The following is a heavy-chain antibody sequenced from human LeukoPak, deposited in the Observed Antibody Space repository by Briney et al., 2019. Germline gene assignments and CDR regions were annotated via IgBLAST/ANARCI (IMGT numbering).Heavy chain of an antibody. D-gene: IGHD3-22*01. CDR3: AKALRPTYYYDSSGYPDAFDI. CDR2: ISGSGGST. J-gene: IGHJ3*02. V-gene: IGHV3-23*01. CDR1: GFTVSSNY. Sequence: GGSLRLSCAASGFTVSSNYMSWVRQAPGKGLEWVSAISGSGGSTYYADSVKGRFTISRDNSKNTLYLQMNSLRAEDTAVYYCAKALRPTYYYDSSGYPDAFDIWGQGTMVTVSS.